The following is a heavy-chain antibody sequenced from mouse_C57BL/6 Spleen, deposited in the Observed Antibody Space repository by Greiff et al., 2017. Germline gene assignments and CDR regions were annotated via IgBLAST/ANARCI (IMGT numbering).Heavy chain of an antibody. V-gene: IGHV5-4*01. J-gene: IGHJ2*01. CDR1: GFTFSSYA. Sequence: EVQVVESGGGLVKPGGSLKLSCAASGFTFSSYAMSWVRQTPEKRLEWVATISDGGSYTYYPDNVKGRFTISRDNAKNNRYLQMSHLKYEDTAMYYCARDNSKTFFDYWGQGTTLTVSS. CDR3: ARDNSKTFFDY. CDR2: ISDGGSYT.